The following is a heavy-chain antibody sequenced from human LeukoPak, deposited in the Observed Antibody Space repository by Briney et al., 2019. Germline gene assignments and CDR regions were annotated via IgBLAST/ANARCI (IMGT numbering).Heavy chain of an antibody. CDR3: AKSYDTSGYYLGILDY. V-gene: IGHV3-9*01. CDR1: GIDFDDYA. J-gene: IGHJ4*02. CDR2: ISWNSDII. Sequence: GGSLRPSCAASGIDFDDYAMHWVRQAPGKGLEGVSGISWNSDIIGYADSVKGRFTISRDNAKNSLYLQMNSLRPEDTALYYCAKSYDTSGYYLGILDYWGQGTLVTVSS. D-gene: IGHD3-22*01.